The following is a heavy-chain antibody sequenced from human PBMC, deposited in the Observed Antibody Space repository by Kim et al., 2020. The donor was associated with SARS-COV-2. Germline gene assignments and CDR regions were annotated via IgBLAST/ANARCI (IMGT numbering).Heavy chain of an antibody. J-gene: IGHJ3*02. CDR3: ARGRVEWDAFDI. Sequence: NYNPSLQSRVTISVDTSKNQFSLKLSSVTAADTAVYYCARGRVEWDAFDIWGQGTMVTVSS. D-gene: IGHD1-1*01. V-gene: IGHV4-34*01.